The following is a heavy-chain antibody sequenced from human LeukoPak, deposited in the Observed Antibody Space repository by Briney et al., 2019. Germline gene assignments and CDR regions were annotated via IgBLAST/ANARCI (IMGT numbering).Heavy chain of an antibody. Sequence: SETLSLTCTVSGGSISSGGYYWSWIRQHPGKGLEWIGYIYYSGSTYYNPSLKSRVTISVDTSKNQFSLKLSSVTAADTAVYYCVRDKRSSSWSFDYWGQGTLVTVSS. D-gene: IGHD6-13*01. CDR1: GGSISSGGYY. CDR2: IYYSGST. CDR3: VRDKRSSSWSFDY. V-gene: IGHV4-31*03. J-gene: IGHJ4*02.